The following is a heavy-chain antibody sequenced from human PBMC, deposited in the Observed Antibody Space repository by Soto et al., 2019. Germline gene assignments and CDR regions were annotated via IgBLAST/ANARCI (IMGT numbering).Heavy chain of an antibody. V-gene: IGHV3-21*01. CDR2: ISSGSSNI. J-gene: IGHJ4*02. Sequence: PGGSLTLSCAASGFAFRSYNMNWVRQAPGKGLEWVASISSGSSNIYYGDSVKGRFTISRDNAKNSLFLQMDSLRAEDSAVYYCASATVVAATFDFWGQGTLVTVSS. D-gene: IGHD2-15*01. CDR1: GFAFRSYN. CDR3: ASATVVAATFDF.